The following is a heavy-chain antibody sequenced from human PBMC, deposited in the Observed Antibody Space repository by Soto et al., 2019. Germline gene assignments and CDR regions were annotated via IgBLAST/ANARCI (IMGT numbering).Heavy chain of an antibody. CDR3: ARGGKERFRGSGMDV. D-gene: IGHD1-1*01. Sequence: QVQLVQSGAEVRKPGSSVRDACKASGDKFSTYAINWVRQVPGQGLEWLGGIITFFGAAMYAQKFQGRVTITADESATTAYMELSSLRSEDTAVYYCARGGKERFRGSGMDVWGQGTTVTVSS. V-gene: IGHV1-69*01. CDR2: IITFFGAA. CDR1: GDKFSTYA. J-gene: IGHJ6*02.